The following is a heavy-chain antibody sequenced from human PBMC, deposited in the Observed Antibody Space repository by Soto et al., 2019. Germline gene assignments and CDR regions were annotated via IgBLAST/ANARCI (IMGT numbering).Heavy chain of an antibody. CDR2: IYYSGST. CDR3: AKGGYSGYLDY. D-gene: IGHD5-12*01. CDR1: GGSISSSSYY. V-gene: IGHV4-39*07. J-gene: IGHJ4*02. Sequence: ERTSETLSLTCTVSGGSISSSSYYWGWIRQPPGKGLEWIGSIYYSGSTYYNPSLKSRVTISVDTSKNQFSLRLSSVTAADTAVYYCAKGGYSGYLDYWGQGTLVTVSS.